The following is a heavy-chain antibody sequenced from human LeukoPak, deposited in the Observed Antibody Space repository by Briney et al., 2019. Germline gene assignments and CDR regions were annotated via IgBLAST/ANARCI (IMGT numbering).Heavy chain of an antibody. CDR2: INPNNGGT. V-gene: IGHV1-2*02. D-gene: IGHD7-27*01. Sequence: GASVKVSCKASGGTFSSYAISWVRQAPGQGLEWMGWINPNNGGTNYAQKFQGRVTMTRDTSISTAYMELNRLRSDDTAVYYCARWVGNFDYWGQGTLVTVSS. CDR1: GGTFSSYA. CDR3: ARWVGNFDY. J-gene: IGHJ4*02.